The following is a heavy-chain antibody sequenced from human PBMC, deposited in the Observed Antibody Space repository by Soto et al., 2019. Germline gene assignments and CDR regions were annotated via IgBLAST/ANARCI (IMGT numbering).Heavy chain of an antibody. CDR2: IYYSGST. J-gene: IGHJ6*01. CDR1: GGSISSSSYY. D-gene: IGHD2-2*01. CDR3: LCERGDIVVVPAANPTGKRKRLSTDYGMDV. V-gene: IGHV4-39*01. Sequence: QLQLQESGPGLVKPSETLSLTCTVSGGSISSSSYYWGWIRQPPGKGLEWIGSIYYSGSTYYNPSLKSRVTISVDTSKNQFSLKLSSVTAADTAVYYCLCERGDIVVVPAANPTGKRKRLSTDYGMDVW.